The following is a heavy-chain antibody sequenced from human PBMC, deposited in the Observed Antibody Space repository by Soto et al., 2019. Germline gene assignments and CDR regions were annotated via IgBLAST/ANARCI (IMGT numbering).Heavy chain of an antibody. CDR2: IYHSGST. Sequence: SETLSLTCAVSGYSISSGYYWGWIRQPPGKGLEWIGSIYHSGSTYYNPSLKSRVTISVGTSKNQFSLKLSSVTAADTAVYYCARDWPGGSSSFDYWGQGTLVTVSS. V-gene: IGHV4-38-2*02. J-gene: IGHJ4*02. CDR1: GYSISSGYY. D-gene: IGHD1-26*01. CDR3: ARDWPGGSSSFDY.